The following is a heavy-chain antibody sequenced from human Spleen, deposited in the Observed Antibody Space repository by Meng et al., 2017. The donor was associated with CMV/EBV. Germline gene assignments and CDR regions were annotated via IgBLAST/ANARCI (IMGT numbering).Heavy chain of an antibody. J-gene: IGHJ4*02. CDR1: GGIFSSYT. V-gene: IGHV1-69*08. Sequence: AVKVSCKASGGIFSSYTISWLRQAPGQGLEGMGRSIPILNAANYAQKFQDRVTITADKSTHTVYMELSGLRSEDTAVYYCARVGGSFDYWGQGTVVTVSS. CDR2: SIPILNAA. CDR3: ARVGGSFDY. D-gene: IGHD1-1*01.